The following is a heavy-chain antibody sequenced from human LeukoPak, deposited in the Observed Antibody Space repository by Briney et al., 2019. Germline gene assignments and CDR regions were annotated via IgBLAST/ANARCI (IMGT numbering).Heavy chain of an antibody. D-gene: IGHD5-24*01. Sequence: GGSLRLSCAASGFTFSSYSMNWVRQAPGKGLEWVSSISSSSSYIYYADSVKGRFTISRDNSKNTVYLQMNSLRAEDTAIYYCVKDRPCDGCMPMDAWGQGTTVTVSS. CDR3: VKDRPCDGCMPMDA. CDR1: GFTFSSYS. CDR2: ISSSSSYI. J-gene: IGHJ6*02. V-gene: IGHV3-21*04.